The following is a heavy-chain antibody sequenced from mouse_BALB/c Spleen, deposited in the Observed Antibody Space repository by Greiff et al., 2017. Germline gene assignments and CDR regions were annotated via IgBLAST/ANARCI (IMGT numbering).Heavy chain of an antibody. CDR1: GFTFSSYA. V-gene: IGHV5-9-4*01. Sequence: DVMLVESGGGLVKPGGSLKLSCAASGFTFSSYAMSWVRQSPEKRLEWVAEISSGGSYTYYPDTVTGRFTISRDNAKNTLYLEMSSLRSEDTAMYYCARKSDYGSSYGFDYWGQGTTLTVSS. J-gene: IGHJ2*01. CDR2: ISSGGSYT. D-gene: IGHD1-1*01. CDR3: ARKSDYGSSYGFDY.